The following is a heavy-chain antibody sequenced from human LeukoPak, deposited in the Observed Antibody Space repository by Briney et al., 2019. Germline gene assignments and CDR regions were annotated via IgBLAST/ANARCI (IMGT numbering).Heavy chain of an antibody. D-gene: IGHD1-1*01. CDR1: GFTFSYYI. CDR2: ISSTGSSI. Sequence: GVSLRLSCAASGFTFSYYIMSWVRQAPGKGLEWVSSISSTGSSIYYVDSVKGRFTISRDNAKNSLYLQMSSLRVEDTAVYYCARDDVAWNDVHWFDPWGQGTLVTVSS. J-gene: IGHJ5*02. CDR3: ARDDVAWNDVHWFDP. V-gene: IGHV3-21*01.